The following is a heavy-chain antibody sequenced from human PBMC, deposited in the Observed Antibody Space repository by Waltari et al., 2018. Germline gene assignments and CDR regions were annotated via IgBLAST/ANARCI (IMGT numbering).Heavy chain of an antibody. CDR2: ISGSGGST. Sequence: EVQLLESGGGLVQPGGSLRLSCAASGFTFRSYAMSWVRQAPGKGLEWVSAISGSGGSTYYADSVKGRFTISRDNSKNTLYLQMNSLRAEDTAVYYCAKAVEDIVVVPAAIDYWGQGTLVTVSS. CDR3: AKAVEDIVVVPAAIDY. J-gene: IGHJ4*02. CDR1: GFTFRSYA. D-gene: IGHD2-2*01. V-gene: IGHV3-23*01.